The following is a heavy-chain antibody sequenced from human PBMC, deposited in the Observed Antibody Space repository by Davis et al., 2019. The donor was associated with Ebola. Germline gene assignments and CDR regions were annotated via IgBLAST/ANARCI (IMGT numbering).Heavy chain of an antibody. CDR1: GGSISSSNW. J-gene: IGHJ4*02. Sequence: SETLSLTCAVSGGSISSSNWWSWVRQPPGKGLEWIGEIYHSGSTNYNPSLKSRVTISVDKSKNQFSLKLSSVTAADTAVYYCARVSVVVVTAIDYWGQGTLVTVSS. D-gene: IGHD2-21*02. CDR3: ARVSVVVVTAIDY. CDR2: IYHSGST. V-gene: IGHV4-4*02.